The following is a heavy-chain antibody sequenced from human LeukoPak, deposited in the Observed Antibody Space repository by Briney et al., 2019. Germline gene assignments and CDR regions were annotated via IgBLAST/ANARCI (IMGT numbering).Heavy chain of an antibody. V-gene: IGHV3-20*04. J-gene: IGHJ4*02. CDR2: INWNGGIT. CDR3: ASGIRERGFDY. D-gene: IGHD1-1*01. CDR1: GFTFDDYG. Sequence: PGGSLRLSCAASGFTFDDYGMSWVRQAPGKGLEWVSGINWNGGITGYVDSVKGRFTISRDNDKNSRYLQMNSLRAEDTALYFCASGIRERGFDYWGQGTLVTVSS.